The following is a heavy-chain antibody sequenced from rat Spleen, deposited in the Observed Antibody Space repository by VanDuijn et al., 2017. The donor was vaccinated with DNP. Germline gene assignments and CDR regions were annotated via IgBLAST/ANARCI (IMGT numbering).Heavy chain of an antibody. J-gene: IGHJ2*01. V-gene: IGHV5S23*01. CDR3: TTDQD. CDR2: ITNSGGST. CDR1: GFTFSNYG. Sequence: EVQLVESGGGVVQPGRSLKLSCAASGFTFSNYGMAWVRQAPTKGLEWVASITNSGGSTYYRDSVKGRFTISRDNAKSTLYLQMDSLRSEDTATYYCTTDQDWGQGVMVTVSS.